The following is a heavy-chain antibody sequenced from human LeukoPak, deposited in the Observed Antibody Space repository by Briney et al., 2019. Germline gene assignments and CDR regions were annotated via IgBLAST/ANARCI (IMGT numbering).Heavy chain of an antibody. CDR1: GFTLSSYA. Sequence: GGSLRLSCAASGFTLSSYAMHWVRQAPGKGLEYVSAISKNGGNTYYANSVRGRFSISRDNSKNTLYLQMGSLRTEDMAVYYCARVGEGRYYQYYYMDVWGKGTTVTVSS. CDR3: ARVGEGRYYQYYYMDV. V-gene: IGHV3-64*01. CDR2: ISKNGGNT. D-gene: IGHD1-26*01. J-gene: IGHJ6*03.